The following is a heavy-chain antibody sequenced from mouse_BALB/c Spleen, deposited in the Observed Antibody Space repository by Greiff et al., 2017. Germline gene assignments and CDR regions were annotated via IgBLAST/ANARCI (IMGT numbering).Heavy chain of an antibody. CDR3: ARSGVTLDY. CDR1: GFTFSSFG. CDR2: ISSGSSTI. J-gene: IGHJ2*01. V-gene: IGHV5-17*02. Sequence: EVMLVESGGGLVQPGGSRKLSCAASGFTFSSFGMHWVRQAPEKGLEWVAYISSGSSTIYYADTVKGRFTISRDNPKNTLFLQMTSLRSEDTAMYYCARSGVTLDYWGQGTTLTVSS. D-gene: IGHD2-3*01.